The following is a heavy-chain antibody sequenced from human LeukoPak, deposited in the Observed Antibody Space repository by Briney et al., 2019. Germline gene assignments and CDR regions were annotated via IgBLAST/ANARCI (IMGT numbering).Heavy chain of an antibody. CDR3: ARLGSSSWYGGYYYYGMDV. J-gene: IGHJ6*02. V-gene: IGHV5-51*01. CDR2: IYPGDSDT. CDR1: GYSFTSYW. Sequence: EESLKISCKGSGYSFTSYWIGWVCQMPGKGLEWMGIIYPGDSDTRYSPSFQGQVTISADKSISTAYLQWSSLKASDTAMYYCARLGSSSWYGGYYYYGMDVWGQGTTVTVSS. D-gene: IGHD6-13*01.